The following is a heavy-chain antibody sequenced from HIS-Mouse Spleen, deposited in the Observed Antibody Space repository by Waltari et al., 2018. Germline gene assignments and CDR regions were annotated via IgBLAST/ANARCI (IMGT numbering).Heavy chain of an antibody. Sequence: EVQLVESGGVVVQPGGSLRLSCAASGFTFDDYAMHWFRQAPGKGLEWVSRISGDGGSTYYADSVKGRFTISRDNSKNSLYLQMNSLRAEDTALYYCARGAAAGPFDYWGQGTLVTVSS. J-gene: IGHJ4*02. CDR1: GFTFDDYA. CDR3: ARGAAAGPFDY. V-gene: IGHV3-43D*03. CDR2: ISGDGGST. D-gene: IGHD6-13*01.